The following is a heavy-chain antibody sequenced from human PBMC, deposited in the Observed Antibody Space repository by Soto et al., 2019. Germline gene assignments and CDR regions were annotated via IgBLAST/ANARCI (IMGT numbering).Heavy chain of an antibody. V-gene: IGHV4-59*01. CDR2: SFYSGST. CDR1: GGSISNYY. J-gene: IGHJ5*02. CDR3: AKDSGYNYGYFRWFDP. Sequence: PSETLSLTCTVSGGSISNYYWSWIRQPPGRGLEWIGHSFYSGSTNYNPALKSRVTISVDTSKSQFSLKLSSVTAADTAVYYCAKDSGYNYGYFRWFDPWGQGTLVTVSS. D-gene: IGHD5-18*01.